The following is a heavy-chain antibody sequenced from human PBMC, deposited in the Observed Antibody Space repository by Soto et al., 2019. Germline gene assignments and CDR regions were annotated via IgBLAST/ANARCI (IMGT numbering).Heavy chain of an antibody. Sequence: PGGSLRLSCXASGFIFSNFGMHWVRQAPGKGLEWVAVIWYDGSNEYYADSVKGRFTISKDNSKSTLYLQMNSLRAEDTAVYYCARDDIPGIAVSTYGMDVWGQGTTVTVSS. J-gene: IGHJ6*02. D-gene: IGHD6-19*01. CDR3: ARDDIPGIAVSTYGMDV. CDR1: GFIFSNFG. V-gene: IGHV3-33*01. CDR2: IWYDGSNE.